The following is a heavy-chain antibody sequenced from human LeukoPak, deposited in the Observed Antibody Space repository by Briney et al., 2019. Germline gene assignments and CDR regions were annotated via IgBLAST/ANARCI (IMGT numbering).Heavy chain of an antibody. CDR1: GYTFTSYD. V-gene: IGHV1-8*01. J-gene: IGHJ4*02. CDR2: MNPNSGNT. Sequence: GASVKVSCKASGYTFTSYDINWVRQATGQGLEWMGWMNPNSGNTGYAQKFQGRVSMTTDTSTTTAYMELRSLRSDDTAVYYCARDPDIVASSSYFDFWGRGTLVTVSS. CDR3: ARDPDIVASSSYFDF. D-gene: IGHD5-12*01.